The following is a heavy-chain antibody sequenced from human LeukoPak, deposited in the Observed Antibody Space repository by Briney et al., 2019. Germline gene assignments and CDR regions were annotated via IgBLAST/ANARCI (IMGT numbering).Heavy chain of an antibody. D-gene: IGHD5-12*01. CDR3: ARDESGYEPFSGWYFDL. V-gene: IGHV3-21*01. CDR2: ISSSSSYI. J-gene: IGHJ2*01. Sequence: PGGSLRLSCAASGFTFSSYSMNWVRQAPGKGLEWVSTISSSSSYIYYAHSVKGRFTISRDNAKNSLYLQLNSLRAEDTAVYYCARDESGYEPFSGWYFDLWGRGTLVTVSS. CDR1: GFTFSSYS.